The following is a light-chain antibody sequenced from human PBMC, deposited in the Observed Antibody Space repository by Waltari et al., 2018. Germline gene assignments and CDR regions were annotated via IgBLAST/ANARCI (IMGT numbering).Light chain of an antibody. CDR1: HSDVGLYDY. J-gene: IGLJ1*01. Sequence: SALTQPASMSGSPGQSITISCTGTHSDVGLYDYLSWYQQHPGKPPKLLISDVSQRPSGVSARFSGSRSGYTASLTISGLQTEDEADYYCSAYTATDTYVFGSGTTVTVL. V-gene: IGLV2-14*03. CDR3: SAYTATDTYV. CDR2: DVS.